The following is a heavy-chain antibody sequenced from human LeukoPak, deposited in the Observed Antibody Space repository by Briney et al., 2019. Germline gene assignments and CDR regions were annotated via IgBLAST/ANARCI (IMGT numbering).Heavy chain of an antibody. D-gene: IGHD5-18*01. Sequence: SETLSLTCRVSGASINSGSNYWGWIRQPPGKTLEWIGSIYFSGSTYYNPSLKSRVIIMIDTPKNHFSLTLSSVTAADTAVYYCARSDGYGLVGIWGQGTMVTVSS. CDR2: IYFSGST. V-gene: IGHV4-39*07. CDR3: ARSDGYGLVGI. CDR1: GASINSGSNY. J-gene: IGHJ3*02.